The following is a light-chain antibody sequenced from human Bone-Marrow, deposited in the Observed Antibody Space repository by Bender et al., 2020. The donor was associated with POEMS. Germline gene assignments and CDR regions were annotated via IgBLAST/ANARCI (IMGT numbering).Light chain of an antibody. CDR1: SGYSSYD. CDR2: LTSDGSH. V-gene: IGLV4-69*01. CDR3: VAWDDTLNGWV. Sequence: QVAVTQSPSASASLGASVKLTCTLSSGYSSYDIAWHQQQPEKGPRYLMKLTSDGSHTRGDGVPDRFSGSMSGTSASLAISGLHSEDEADYYCVAWDDTLNGWVFGGGTKLTVL. J-gene: IGLJ2*01.